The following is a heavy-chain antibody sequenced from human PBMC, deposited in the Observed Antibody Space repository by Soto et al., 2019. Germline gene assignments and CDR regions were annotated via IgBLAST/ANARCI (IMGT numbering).Heavy chain of an antibody. CDR2: IIPIFGTA. CDR1: GGTFSSYA. J-gene: IGHJ6*02. V-gene: IGHV1-69*13. Sequence: ASVKASCKASGGTFSSYAISWVRQAPGQGLEWMGGIIPIFGTANYAQKFQGRVTITADESTSTAYMELSSLRSEDTAVYYCARDRLAAAYYYYCYGMDVWGQGTTVTVSS. D-gene: IGHD6-13*01. CDR3: ARDRLAAAYYYYCYGMDV.